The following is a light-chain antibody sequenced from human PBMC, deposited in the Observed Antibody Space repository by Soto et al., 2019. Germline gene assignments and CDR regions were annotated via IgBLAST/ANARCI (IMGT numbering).Light chain of an antibody. J-gene: IGKJ1*01. Sequence: DTQMTQSPSTLSASVGDRVTITCRASQSISSWLAWYQQKPGKAPKLLIYKASSLERGVPSRFSGSGSGAEFTLTISSLQPDDFATYYCQQYNSLWTFGQGTKVDIK. V-gene: IGKV1-5*03. CDR2: KAS. CDR1: QSISSW. CDR3: QQYNSLWT.